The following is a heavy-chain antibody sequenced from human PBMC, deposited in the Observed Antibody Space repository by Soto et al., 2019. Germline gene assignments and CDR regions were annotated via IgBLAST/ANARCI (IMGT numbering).Heavy chain of an antibody. V-gene: IGHV3-23*01. CDR2: ISGSGGST. Sequence: GGSLRLSCAASGFTFSSYAMSWVRQAPGKGLEWVSVISGSGGSTYYADSVKGRFTISRDNSKNTLYLQMNSLRAEDTAVYYCAKEVYSSSWYRNYFDYWGQGTLVTVSS. J-gene: IGHJ4*02. CDR3: AKEVYSSSWYRNYFDY. CDR1: GFTFSSYA. D-gene: IGHD6-13*01.